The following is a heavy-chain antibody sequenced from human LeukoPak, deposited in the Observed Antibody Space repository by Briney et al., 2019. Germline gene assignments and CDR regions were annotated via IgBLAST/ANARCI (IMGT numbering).Heavy chain of an antibody. D-gene: IGHD3-10*01. CDR1: GFTLRIYG. CDR3: ARDRGARGRGLA. CDR2: ISDTSDI. J-gene: IGHJ4*02. V-gene: IGHV3-21*06. Sequence: GGSLRLSCAASGFTLRIYGMNWVRQAPGKGLEWVSSISDTSDISYADSVKGRFTVSRDNAKNSVFLQMNSLRLEDTAVYYCARDRGARGRGLAWGQGTLVSVSS.